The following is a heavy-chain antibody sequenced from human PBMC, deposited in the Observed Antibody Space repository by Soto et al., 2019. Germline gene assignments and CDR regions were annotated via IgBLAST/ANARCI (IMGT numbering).Heavy chain of an antibody. J-gene: IGHJ1*01. CDR1: GASVSSGSYY. Sequence: SETLSLTCTVSGASVSSGSYYWSWIRQPPGKGLEWIGYVYYIGSPNYNPSLESRVTMAVDTSKNQFSLKLSSVTAADTAVYYCAKQHYYHDSSGFYTEYFQHWGQGSMVAVYS. D-gene: IGHD3-22*01. V-gene: IGHV4-61*01. CDR2: VYYIGSP. CDR3: AKQHYYHDSSGFYTEYFQH.